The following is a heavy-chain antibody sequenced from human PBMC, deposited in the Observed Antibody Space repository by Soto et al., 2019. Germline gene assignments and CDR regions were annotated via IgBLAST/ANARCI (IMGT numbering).Heavy chain of an antibody. CDR1: GGTFNTDG. V-gene: IGHV1-69*01. CDR3: VRFYGSGSYSLVDN. J-gene: IGHJ4*02. D-gene: IGHD3-10*01. Sequence: QVQLVQSGADVKKSGSSVKVSCKASGGTFNTDGFNWVRQAPGQGLEWMGGIIPMFGTPNYAQKLQARVTIVADEFTRTVYMELSSLQSEDTAVYYCVRFYGSGSYSLVDNWGQGTLVTVSS. CDR2: IIPMFGTP.